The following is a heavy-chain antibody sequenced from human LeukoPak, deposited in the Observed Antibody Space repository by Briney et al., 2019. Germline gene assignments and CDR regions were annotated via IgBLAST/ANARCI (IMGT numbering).Heavy chain of an antibody. Sequence: SETLSLTCTVSGGSISSYYWSWIRQPPGRGLEWIGYIYYSGSTNYNPSLKSRVTISVDTSKNQFSLKLSSVTAADTAVYYCARTYYYGSGSTDDAFDIWGQGTMVTVSS. CDR3: ARTYYYGSGSTDDAFDI. V-gene: IGHV4-59*08. D-gene: IGHD3-10*01. CDR2: IYYSGST. CDR1: GGSISSYY. J-gene: IGHJ3*02.